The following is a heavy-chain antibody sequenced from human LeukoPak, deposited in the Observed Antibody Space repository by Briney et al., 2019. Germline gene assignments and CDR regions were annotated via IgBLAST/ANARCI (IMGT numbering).Heavy chain of an antibody. CDR3: ARVVGATLVYMDV. CDR2: IYHSGST. Sequence: SETLSLTCTVSGYSISSGYYWGWIRQPPGKGLEWIGSIYHSGSTYYNPSLKSRVTISVDTSKNQFSLKLSSVTAADTAVYYCARVVGATLVYMDVWGKGTTVTVSS. D-gene: IGHD1-26*01. J-gene: IGHJ6*03. CDR1: GYSISSGYY. V-gene: IGHV4-38-2*02.